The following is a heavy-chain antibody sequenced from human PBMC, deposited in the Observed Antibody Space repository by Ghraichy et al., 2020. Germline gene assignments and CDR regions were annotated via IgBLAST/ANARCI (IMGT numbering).Heavy chain of an antibody. CDR1: GFTFSNYS. CDR3: ARDALSGDYASVGDN. CDR2: INGASSTI. Sequence: GGSLRLSCAASGFTFSNYSMNWVRQAPGKGLEWVSYINGASSTIYYADSVKGRFTISRDNAKNSLYLQMNSLRDEDTAVYFCARDALSGDYASVGDNWGQGTLVTVSS. J-gene: IGHJ4*02. V-gene: IGHV3-48*02. D-gene: IGHD4-17*01.